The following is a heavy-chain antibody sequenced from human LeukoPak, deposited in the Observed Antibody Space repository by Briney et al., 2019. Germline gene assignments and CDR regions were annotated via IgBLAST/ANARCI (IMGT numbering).Heavy chain of an antibody. CDR1: GGSISSYY. CDR3: ASGEYSYGREDY. CDR2: IYYSGST. J-gene: IGHJ4*02. V-gene: IGHV4-59*12. D-gene: IGHD5-18*01. Sequence: SETLSLTCTVSGGSISSYYWSWIRQPPGKGLEWIGYIYYSGSTNYNPSLKSRVTISVDTSKNQFSLKLSSVTAADTAVYYCASGEYSYGREDYWGQGTLVTVSS.